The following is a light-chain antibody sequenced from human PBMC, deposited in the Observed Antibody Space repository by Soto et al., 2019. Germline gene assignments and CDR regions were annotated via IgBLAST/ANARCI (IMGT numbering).Light chain of an antibody. Sequence: DVVMTQSPLSLPVTLGQPASISCRSSQSLAYSDGNTYLNWFQQRPGQSPRRLIYKVSNRDSGVPERFHGSGFGHDFPLKISRVEAEDVGVYYCMQGTHWPPYTFGQGTKLEIK. CDR3: MQGTHWPPYT. CDR1: QSLAYSDGNTY. CDR2: KVS. J-gene: IGKJ2*01. V-gene: IGKV2-30*01.